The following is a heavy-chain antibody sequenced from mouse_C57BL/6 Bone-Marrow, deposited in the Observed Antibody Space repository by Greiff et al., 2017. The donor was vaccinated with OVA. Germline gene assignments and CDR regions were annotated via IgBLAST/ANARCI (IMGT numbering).Heavy chain of an antibody. CDR1: GFNIKNTY. D-gene: IGHD1-1*01. CDR3: ARHYYGGRSYYFDY. Sequence: VQLQQSVAELVRPGASVKLSCTASGFNIKNTYMHWVKQRPEQGLEWIGRIDPANGNTKYAPKFQGKATITADTSSNTAYLQLTSLTSEDPAIDYCARHYYGGRSYYFDYWGQGTTLTVSS. V-gene: IGHV14-3*01. J-gene: IGHJ2*01. CDR2: IDPANGNT.